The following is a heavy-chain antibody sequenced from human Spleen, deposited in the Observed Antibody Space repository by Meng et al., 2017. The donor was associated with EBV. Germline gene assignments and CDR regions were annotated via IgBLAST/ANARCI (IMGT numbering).Heavy chain of an antibody. V-gene: IGHV4-4*02. Sequence: QRLLQASGPGLVKPSGTLSLSCAGSGGSISSSNWWTWVRQPPGKGLEWIGEVFHRGSTNYNPSLKSRVTISIDKSKNQFSLNLTSVAATDTAVYYCARKSEGQWLAHFDYWGQGTLVTVSS. J-gene: IGHJ4*02. D-gene: IGHD6-19*01. CDR1: GGSISSSNW. CDR2: VFHRGST. CDR3: ARKSEGQWLAHFDY.